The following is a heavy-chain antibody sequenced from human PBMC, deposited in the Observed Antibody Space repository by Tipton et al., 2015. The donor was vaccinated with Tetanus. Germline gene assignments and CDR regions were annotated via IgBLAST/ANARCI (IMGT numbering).Heavy chain of an antibody. J-gene: IGHJ4*02. CDR3: AKDLWELPLGY. Sequence: SLRLSCAASGFTSSSYGMHWVRQAPGKGLEWVAVISYDGSNKYYADSVKGRFTISRDNSKNTLYLQMNSLRAEDTAVYYCAKDLWELPLGYWGQGTLVTVSS. CDR1: GFTSSSYG. CDR2: ISYDGSNK. V-gene: IGHV3-30*18. D-gene: IGHD1-26*01.